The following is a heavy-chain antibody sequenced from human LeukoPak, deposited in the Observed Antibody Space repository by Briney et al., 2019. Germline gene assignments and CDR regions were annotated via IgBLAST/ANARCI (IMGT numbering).Heavy chain of an antibody. CDR1: GYTFTGYY. J-gene: IGHJ4*02. D-gene: IGHD5-24*01. CDR3: ARGRRDGYNGPPWDY. V-gene: IGHV1-2*02. Sequence: GASVKVSCKASGYTFTGYYMHWVRQAPGQGLEWMGWINPNSGGTNYAQKFQGRVTMTRDTSISTAYMELSSLRSEDTAVYYCARGRRDGYNGPPWDYWGQGTLVTVSS. CDR2: INPNSGGT.